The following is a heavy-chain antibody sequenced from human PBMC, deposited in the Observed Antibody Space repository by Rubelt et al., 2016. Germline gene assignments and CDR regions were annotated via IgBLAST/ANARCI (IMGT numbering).Heavy chain of an antibody. CDR3: ARRGSGSFSFDP. D-gene: IGHD3-3*01. J-gene: IGHJ5*02. CDR1: GGSFSGYY. Sequence: QVQLQQWGAGLLKPSETLSLTCAVYGGSFSGYYWSWIRQPPGKGLEWIGYIYYSGSTYYNPSLKSRVTISVDTSKNQFSLKLSSVTAADTAVYYCARRGSGSFSFDPWGQGTLVTVSS. CDR2: IYYSGST. V-gene: IGHV4-34*01.